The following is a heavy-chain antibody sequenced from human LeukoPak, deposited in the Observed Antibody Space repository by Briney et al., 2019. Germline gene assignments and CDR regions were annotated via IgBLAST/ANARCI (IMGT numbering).Heavy chain of an antibody. CDR1: GFTFSSYS. Sequence: GGSLRLSCAAAGFTFSSYSMNWVRQAPGKGLEWVSSISGSSYYIYYADSVKGRFTISRDNAKNTLYLQMNSLRAEDTAVYYCASPLGSSVLDAFDIWGQGTMVTVSS. D-gene: IGHD6-13*01. J-gene: IGHJ3*02. CDR2: ISGSSYYI. CDR3: ASPLGSSVLDAFDI. V-gene: IGHV3-21*01.